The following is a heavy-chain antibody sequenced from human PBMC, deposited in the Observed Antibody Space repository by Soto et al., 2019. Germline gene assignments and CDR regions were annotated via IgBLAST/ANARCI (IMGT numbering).Heavy chain of an antibody. J-gene: IGHJ4*02. Sequence: TSETLSLTCAVYVGSFSGYYWSWIRQSPGKGLEWIGEINHRGSTKYNPSLKSRVTISVATSKNQFSLNLSPVTAADTAVYFCARGQDFWSGYPFDYWGQGILVTVSS. CDR2: INHRGST. CDR3: ARGQDFWSGYPFDY. CDR1: VGSFSGYY. V-gene: IGHV4-34*01. D-gene: IGHD3-3*01.